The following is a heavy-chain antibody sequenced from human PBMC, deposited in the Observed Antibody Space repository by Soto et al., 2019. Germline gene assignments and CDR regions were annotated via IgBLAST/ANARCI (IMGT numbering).Heavy chain of an antibody. Sequence: SETLSLTCTVSGGSISSYYWSWIRQPPGKGLEWIGYIYYSGSTNYNPSLQGRVTMTTDTSTSTAYMELRSLRSDDTAVYYCARCSGGSCYTKDLDYWGQGTLVTVSS. J-gene: IGHJ4*02. CDR1: GGSISSYY. V-gene: IGHV4-59*03. D-gene: IGHD2-15*01. CDR2: IYYSGST. CDR3: ARCSGGSCYTKDLDY.